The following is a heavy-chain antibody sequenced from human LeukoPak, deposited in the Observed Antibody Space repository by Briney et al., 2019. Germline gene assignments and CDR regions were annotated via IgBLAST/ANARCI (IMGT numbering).Heavy chain of an antibody. CDR2: ISYSGST. D-gene: IGHD2-2*01. CDR3: ARQASCSSTNCYPFDY. V-gene: IGHV4-59*08. J-gene: IGHJ4*02. CDR1: GGSTSYYY. Sequence: PSETLSLTCTVSGGSTSYYYWSWIRQSPEKGLEWIGWISYSGSTNYNPSLKTRVTISVDTSKNQFSLKLSSVTAADTAVYYCARQASCSSTNCYPFDYWGQGTLVTVSS.